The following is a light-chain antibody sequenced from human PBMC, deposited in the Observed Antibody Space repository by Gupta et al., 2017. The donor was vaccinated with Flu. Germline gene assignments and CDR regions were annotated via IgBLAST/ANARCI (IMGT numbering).Light chain of an antibody. CDR1: NLEKDY. Sequence: CSGDNLEKDYVCWYQQKPGQSPLLVMYRDSKRPSGIPERFSGSSSGTTATLIISETQAVDEADYSCQAWESGTWVFGGGTKLTVL. CDR2: RDS. J-gene: IGLJ3*02. CDR3: QAWESGTWV. V-gene: IGLV3-1*01.